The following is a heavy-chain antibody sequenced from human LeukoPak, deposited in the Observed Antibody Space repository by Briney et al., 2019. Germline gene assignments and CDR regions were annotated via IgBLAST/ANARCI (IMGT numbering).Heavy chain of an antibody. D-gene: IGHD3-22*01. CDR2: ISASGGST. CDR3: AKPYYYDSSGYLGDY. V-gene: IGHV3-23*01. Sequence: PGGSLRLSCAASGFTFSSSAMSWVRQVPGKGLEWVSGISASGGSTSYADSVRGRFTISRDNSKNTLYVQMNSLRDEDTAVYYCAKPYYYDSSGYLGDYWGQGTLVTVSS. J-gene: IGHJ4*02. CDR1: GFTFSSSA.